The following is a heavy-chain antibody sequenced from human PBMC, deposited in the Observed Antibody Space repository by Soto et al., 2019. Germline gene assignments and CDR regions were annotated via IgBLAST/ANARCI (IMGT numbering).Heavy chain of an antibody. J-gene: IGHJ4*02. CDR1: GFTFSSYG. V-gene: IGHV3-30*18. CDR3: AKETYSGPLDY. D-gene: IGHD2-15*01. CDR2: ISYDGSNK. Sequence: QVQLVESGGGVVQPGRSLRLSCAASGFTFSSYGMHGVRQAPGKGLEWVAVISYDGSNKYYADSVKGRFTISRDNSKNTMYLQMNSLRAEDTAVYYCAKETYSGPLDYWGQGTLVTVSS.